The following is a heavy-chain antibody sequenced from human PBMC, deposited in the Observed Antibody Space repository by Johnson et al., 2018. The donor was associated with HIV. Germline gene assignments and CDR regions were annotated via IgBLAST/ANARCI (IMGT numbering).Heavy chain of an antibody. CDR3: AGGYGSGSGDAFDI. J-gene: IGHJ3*02. CDR1: AFTFSSND. CDR2: ISSSGSTI. V-gene: IGHV3-48*03. D-gene: IGHD3-10*01. Sequence: VQLVESGGGLVQPGGSLRLSCGASAFTFSSNDMKWVRQAPGKGLEWVSYISSSGSTIYYADSVKGRFTISRDNAKNSLYLQMNSLRAEDTAVYYCAGGYGSGSGDAFDIWGQGTMVIVSS.